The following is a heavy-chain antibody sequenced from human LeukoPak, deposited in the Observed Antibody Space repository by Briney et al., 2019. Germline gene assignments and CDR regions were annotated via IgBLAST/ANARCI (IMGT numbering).Heavy chain of an antibody. CDR3: TRVRGRLLWFGELLAPTYYYYGMDV. Sequence: GGSLRLSCTASGFTFGDYAMSWVRQAPGKGLEWVGFIRGKACGATTEYAASVKGRFTISRDDSKSSAYLQMNSLKTEDTAVYYCTRVRGRLLWFGELLAPTYYYYGMDVWGKGTTVTVSS. CDR2: IRGKACGATT. V-gene: IGHV3-49*04. J-gene: IGHJ6*04. D-gene: IGHD3-10*01. CDR1: GFTFGDYA.